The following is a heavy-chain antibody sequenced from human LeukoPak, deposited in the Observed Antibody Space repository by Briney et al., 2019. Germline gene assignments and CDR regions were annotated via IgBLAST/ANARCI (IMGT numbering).Heavy chain of an antibody. CDR3: AKRYGSGSYYYFDY. Sequence: PGGSLRLSCAASGFTFSSYGMHWVRQAPGKGLEWVAVISYDGSNKYYADSVKGRFTISRDNSKNTLYLQMNSLRAEDTAVYYCAKRYGSGSYYYFDYWGQGTLVTVSS. V-gene: IGHV3-30*18. D-gene: IGHD3-10*01. CDR2: ISYDGSNK. J-gene: IGHJ4*02. CDR1: GFTFSSYG.